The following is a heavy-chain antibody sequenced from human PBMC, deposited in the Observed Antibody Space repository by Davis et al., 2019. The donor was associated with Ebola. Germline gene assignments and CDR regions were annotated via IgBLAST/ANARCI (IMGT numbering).Heavy chain of an antibody. D-gene: IGHD5-18*01. J-gene: IGHJ6*02. CDR3: ATDIARDVFYYYYGMDV. CDR1: VITFSSYA. CDR2: ISGSGGST. V-gene: IGHV3-23*01. Sequence: GGSLRLSCTDSVITFSSYAMTWVRQAPGKGLEWVSAISGSGGSTYYADSVKGRFNISRDNSKNTLYLQMNSLRAEDTAVYYCATDIARDVFYYYYGMDVWGQGTTVTVS.